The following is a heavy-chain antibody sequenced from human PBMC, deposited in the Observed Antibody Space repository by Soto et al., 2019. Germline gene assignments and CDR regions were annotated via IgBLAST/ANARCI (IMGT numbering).Heavy chain of an antibody. CDR3: ARDLGDSQSVFGP. Sequence: VKVSCKASGYTFTSYDINWVRQAPGQGLEWMGIINPSGGSTSYAQKFQGRVTMTRDTSTSTVYMELSSLRSEDTAVYYCARDLGDSQSVFGPWGQGTLVTVSS. CDR1: GYTFTSYD. CDR2: INPSGGST. D-gene: IGHD3-16*01. J-gene: IGHJ5*02. V-gene: IGHV1-46*03.